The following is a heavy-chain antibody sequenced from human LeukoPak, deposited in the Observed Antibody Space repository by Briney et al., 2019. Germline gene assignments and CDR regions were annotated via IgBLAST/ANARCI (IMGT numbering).Heavy chain of an antibody. CDR2: IYYSGST. Sequence: SETLSLTCTVSGGSISFYYWSWIRQPPGKGLEWIEYIYYSGSTNYNPSLKSRVTISVDTSNNQFSLKLSSVTAADTAVYYCARRDNSGWNYFDYWGQGTLVTVSS. CDR1: GGSISFYY. J-gene: IGHJ4*02. CDR3: ARRDNSGWNYFDY. D-gene: IGHD6-19*01. V-gene: IGHV4-59*08.